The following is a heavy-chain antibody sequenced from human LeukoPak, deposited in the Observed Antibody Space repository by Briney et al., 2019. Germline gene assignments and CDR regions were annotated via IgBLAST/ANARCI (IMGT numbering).Heavy chain of an antibody. D-gene: IGHD6-19*01. CDR1: GASISSTTYY. J-gene: IGHJ3*02. CDR2: IYYSGST. V-gene: IGHV4-39*01. Sequence: QSSETLSLTCTVSGASISSTTYYWGWIRQPPRKGLDWIASIYYSGSTYYNPSLNSRLTISVDTSKNPFSLKLSSVTAADTAVYYCARHKYSSGWPPEGAFDIWGQGTMVTVSS. CDR3: ARHKYSSGWPPEGAFDI.